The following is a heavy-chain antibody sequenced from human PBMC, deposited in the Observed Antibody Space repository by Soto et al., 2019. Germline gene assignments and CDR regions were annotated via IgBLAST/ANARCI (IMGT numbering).Heavy chain of an antibody. Sequence: PSETLSLTCSVSGDSISSYYWSWIRQPPGKGLEWIGYMYNTGSTIYNPSLKSRVTISVDTSKNQFSLKLNSVTAADTAVYYCARDLWGYCGADCYPLDVWGQGTTVTSP. J-gene: IGHJ6*02. D-gene: IGHD2-21*02. CDR1: GDSISSYY. CDR3: ARDLWGYCGADCYPLDV. CDR2: MYNTGST. V-gene: IGHV4-59*01.